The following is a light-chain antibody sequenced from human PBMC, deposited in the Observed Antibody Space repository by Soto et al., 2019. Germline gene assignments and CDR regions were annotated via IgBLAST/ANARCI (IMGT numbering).Light chain of an antibody. V-gene: IGKV3-15*01. CDR1: QGIGDT. J-gene: IGKJ4*01. Sequence: EVVVRPSPATPSVSPGEGATLPCRASQGIGDTLAWYQHKPGQTPRLLIYDTSTRATGVPTRFSGSRSGAEFTLTINSLQSEDFAVYYCQPYNNWPLTFGGGTKVDIK. CDR2: DTS. CDR3: QPYNNWPLT.